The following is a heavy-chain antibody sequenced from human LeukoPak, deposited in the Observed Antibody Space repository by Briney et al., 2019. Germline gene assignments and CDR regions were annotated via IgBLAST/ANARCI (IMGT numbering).Heavy chain of an antibody. D-gene: IGHD3-9*01. Sequence: GGSLRLSCAASGFTFSSYAMSWVRQAPGKGLEWVSAIGGSGGSTYYADSVKGRFTISRDNSKNTLYLQMNSLRAEDTAVYYCATTYYDILTGYSQYWGQGTLVTVSS. CDR3: ATTYYDILTGYSQY. CDR2: IGGSGGST. J-gene: IGHJ4*02. V-gene: IGHV3-23*01. CDR1: GFTFSSYA.